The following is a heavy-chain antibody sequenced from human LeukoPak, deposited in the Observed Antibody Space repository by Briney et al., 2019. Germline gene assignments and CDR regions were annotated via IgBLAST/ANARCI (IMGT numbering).Heavy chain of an antibody. J-gene: IGHJ4*02. Sequence: GGSLRLSCAASGFTFSSYSMTWVRQAPGKGLEWVSSISSSSSYIYYADSVKGRFTISRDNAKNSLYLQMNSLRAEDTAVYYCARDLGYSYGNYFDYWGQGTLVTVSS. CDR1: GFTFSSYS. V-gene: IGHV3-21*01. CDR2: ISSSSSYI. D-gene: IGHD5-18*01. CDR3: ARDLGYSYGNYFDY.